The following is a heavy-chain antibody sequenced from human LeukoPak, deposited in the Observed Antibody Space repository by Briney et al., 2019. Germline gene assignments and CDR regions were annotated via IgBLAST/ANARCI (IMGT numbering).Heavy chain of an antibody. D-gene: IGHD3-10*01. CDR1: GGSISSYY. CDR3: ARAAYDGSSNWFDP. J-gene: IGHJ5*02. CDR2: IYTSGST. V-gene: IGHV4-4*07. Sequence: PSETLSLTCTVSGGSISSYYRSWIRQPAGKGLEWIGRIYTSGSTNYNPSLKSRVTMSVRTSKTQFSLKQSSVTAADTSVYYCARAAYDGSSNWFDPWGQGTLVTVSS.